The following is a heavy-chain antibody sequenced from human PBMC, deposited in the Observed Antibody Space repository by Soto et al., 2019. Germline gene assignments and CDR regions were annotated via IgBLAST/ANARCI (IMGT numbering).Heavy chain of an antibody. CDR2: INPSGGST. D-gene: IGHD3-16*02. Sequence: ASVKVSCKASGYTVTNYYMHWVRQAPGQGLEWMGIINPSGGSTNYAQKFQGRVTMTSDTSISTAYMELSRLRSDDTAVYYCARDAGNYDYVWGSYRTYAFDIWGQGTMVT. CDR1: GYTVTNYY. V-gene: IGHV1-46*01. J-gene: IGHJ3*02. CDR3: ARDAGNYDYVWGSYRTYAFDI.